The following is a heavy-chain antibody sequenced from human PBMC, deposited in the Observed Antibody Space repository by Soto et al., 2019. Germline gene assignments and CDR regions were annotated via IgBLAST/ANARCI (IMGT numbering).Heavy chain of an antibody. D-gene: IGHD5-18*01. V-gene: IGHV5-51*01. CDR3: ARHPSPPYSFSYGGF. CDR2: IYPGDSDT. J-gene: IGHJ4*02. CDR1: RYSFLNFW. Sequence: GQSLKITCRASRYSFLNFWIGRVRQVPGKGPEWMGLIYPGDSDTRYSPSFQGQVTISADQSRTTAYLQWSSLKASDSAISYCARHPSPPYSFSYGGFWGQGTRVTVPS.